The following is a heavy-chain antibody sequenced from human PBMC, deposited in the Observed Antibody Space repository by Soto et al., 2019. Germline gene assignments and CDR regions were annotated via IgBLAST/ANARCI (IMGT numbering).Heavy chain of an antibody. V-gene: IGHV3-30-3*01. J-gene: IGHJ4*02. CDR2: ISYDGSNK. Sequence: QVQLVESGGGVVQPGRSLRLSCAASGFTFSSYAMHWVRQAPGKGLEWVAVISYDGSNKYYADSVKGRFTISRDNCKNPLHLQMNSLRSEDTAVYYCARHRSYGPHPDYYFDYWGQGTLVNVSA. CDR3: ARHRSYGPHPDYYFDY. D-gene: IGHD5-18*01. CDR1: GFTFSSYA.